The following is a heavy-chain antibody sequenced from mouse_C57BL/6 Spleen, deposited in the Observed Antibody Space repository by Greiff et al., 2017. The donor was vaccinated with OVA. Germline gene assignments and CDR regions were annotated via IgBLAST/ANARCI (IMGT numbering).Heavy chain of an antibody. CDR2: IDPSDSYT. J-gene: IGHJ1*03. Sequence: QVQLKQPGAELVKPGASVKLSCKASGYTFTSYWMQWVKQRPGQGLEWIGEIDPSDSYTNYNQKFKGKATLTVDTSSSTAYMQLSSLTSEDSAVYYCARPGGNYLYWYFDVWGTGTTVTVSS. V-gene: IGHV1-50*01. CDR3: ARPGGNYLYWYFDV. D-gene: IGHD2-1*01. CDR1: GYTFTSYW.